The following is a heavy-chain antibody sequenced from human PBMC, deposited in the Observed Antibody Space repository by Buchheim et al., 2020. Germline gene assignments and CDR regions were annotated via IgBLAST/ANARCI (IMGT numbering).Heavy chain of an antibody. Sequence: QVQLVESGGGVVQPGRSLRLSCAASGFTFSSYGMHWVRQAPGKGLEWVAVISYDGSNKYYADSVKGRFTISRDNSKNTLYLQMNSLRAEDTAVYYCAKDWSAVLPTVTTYYYYGMDVWGQGTT. D-gene: IGHD4-11*01. CDR3: AKDWSAVLPTVTTYYYYGMDV. CDR2: ISYDGSNK. CDR1: GFTFSSYG. V-gene: IGHV3-30*18. J-gene: IGHJ6*02.